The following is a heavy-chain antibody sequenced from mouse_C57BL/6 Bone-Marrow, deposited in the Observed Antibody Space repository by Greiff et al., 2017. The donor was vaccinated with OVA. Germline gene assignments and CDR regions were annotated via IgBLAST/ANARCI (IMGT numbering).Heavy chain of an antibody. D-gene: IGHD3-3*01. CDR3: AREGTVNWYFDV. CDR2: ISGGGGNT. J-gene: IGHJ1*03. CDR1: GFTFSSYT. V-gene: IGHV5-9*01. Sequence: EVKVVESGGGLVKPGGSLKLSCAASGFTFSSYTMSWVRQTPEKRLEWVATISGGGGNTYYPDSVKGRFTISRDNAKNTLYLQMSSLRSEDTALYYCAREGTVNWYFDVWGTGTTVTVSS.